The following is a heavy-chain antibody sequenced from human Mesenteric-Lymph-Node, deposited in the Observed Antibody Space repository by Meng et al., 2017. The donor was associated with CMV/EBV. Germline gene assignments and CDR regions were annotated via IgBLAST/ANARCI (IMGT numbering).Heavy chain of an antibody. Sequence: VGWISQPPGKALEWLILMYWDADRRYSPSMESRLTITKDTSKNQVVLTMTNMDPVDTATYYCAHSAPNYYDSSGYYSSRADWYFDLWGRGTLVTVSS. J-gene: IGHJ2*01. CDR3: AHSAPNYYDSSGYYSSRADWYFDL. D-gene: IGHD3-22*01. CDR2: MYWDADR. V-gene: IGHV2-5*02.